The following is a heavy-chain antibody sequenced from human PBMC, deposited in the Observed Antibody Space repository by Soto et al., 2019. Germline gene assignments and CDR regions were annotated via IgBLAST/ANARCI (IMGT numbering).Heavy chain of an antibody. J-gene: IGHJ6*02. CDR1: GYTFTGYY. CDR2: INPNSGGT. D-gene: IGHD3-10*01. V-gene: IGHV1-2*04. CDR3: ARVPAEPDYGSGSYYINYYYYGMDV. Sequence: ASVKVSCKASGYTFTGYYMHWVRQAPGQGLEWMGWINPNSGGTNYAQKFQGWVTMTRDTSISTAYMELSRLRSDDTAVYYCARVPAEPDYGSGSYYINYYYYGMDVWGQGTTVTVSS.